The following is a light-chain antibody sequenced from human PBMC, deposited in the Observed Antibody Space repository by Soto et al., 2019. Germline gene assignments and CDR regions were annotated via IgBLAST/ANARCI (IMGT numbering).Light chain of an antibody. CDR2: AAS. CDR1: QGISSY. J-gene: IGKJ4*01. Sequence: DIQLTQSPSFLSASVGDRVTITCRASQGISSYLAWYQQKPGKAPKLLIYAASTLQSGVPSRFSGSRSCTEFTHTISSLQPEDFAPSDCQQHNSYPITFGGGTKVAIK. V-gene: IGKV1-9*01. CDR3: QQHNSYPIT.